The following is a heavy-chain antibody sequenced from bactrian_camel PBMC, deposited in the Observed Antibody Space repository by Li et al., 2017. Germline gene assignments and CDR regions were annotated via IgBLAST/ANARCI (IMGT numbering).Heavy chain of an antibody. V-gene: IGHV3S26*01. CDR3: ATSTLGSWYVGLNY. Sequence: HVQLVESGGGSVQAGGSLRLSCEASGGTYNSYRSYCMAWFRQPPGKSREGVAGIDTTGSTTYADSMKDRFTISKDNAKNTLYLEMNSLKPEDTAVYYCATSTLGSWYVGLNYWGQGTQVTVS. CDR1: GGTYNSYRSYC. D-gene: IGHD6*01. J-gene: IGHJ4*01. CDR2: IDTTGST.